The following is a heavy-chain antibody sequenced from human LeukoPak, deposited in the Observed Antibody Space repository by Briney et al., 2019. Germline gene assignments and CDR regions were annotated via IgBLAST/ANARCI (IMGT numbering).Heavy chain of an antibody. D-gene: IGHD3-16*01. CDR1: ADTFTSYA. J-gene: IGHJ4*02. CDR3: AYGSYFDY. CDR2: INAGNGNT. Sequence: ASVKVSCKASADTFTSYAMHWVRQAHGQRLEWMGWINAGNGNTKYSQKFQGRVTITRDTSASTAYRELSSLRSEDTAVYYCAYGSYFDYWGQGTLVTVSS. V-gene: IGHV1-3*01.